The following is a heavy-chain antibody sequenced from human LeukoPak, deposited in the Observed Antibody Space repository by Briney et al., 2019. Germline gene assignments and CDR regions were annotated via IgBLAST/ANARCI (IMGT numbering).Heavy chain of an antibody. Sequence: PSETLSLTCTVSGGSISSYYWSWIRQPPGKGLEWIGYIYYSGSTNYNPSLKSRVTISVDTSKNQFSLKLTSVTAADTAVYYCARGIMVFGVAKGYMDVWGKGTTVTVSS. CDR3: ARGIMVFGVAKGYMDV. CDR2: IYYSGST. D-gene: IGHD3-3*01. J-gene: IGHJ6*03. V-gene: IGHV4-59*08. CDR1: GGSISSYY.